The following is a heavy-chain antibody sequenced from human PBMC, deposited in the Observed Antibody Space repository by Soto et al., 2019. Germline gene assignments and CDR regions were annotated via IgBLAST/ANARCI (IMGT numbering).Heavy chain of an antibody. CDR3: ACHPPPPFVRYFDWFDYYYYMDV. V-gene: IGHV4-59*01. D-gene: IGHD3-9*01. CDR2: IYYSGST. Sequence: KTSETLSLTCTVSGGSISSYYWSWIRQPPGKGLEWIGYIYYSGSTNYNPSLKSRVTISVDTSKNQFSLKLSSVTAADTAVYYCACHPPPPFVRYFDWFDYYYYMDVWGKGTTVTVSS. J-gene: IGHJ6*03. CDR1: GGSISSYY.